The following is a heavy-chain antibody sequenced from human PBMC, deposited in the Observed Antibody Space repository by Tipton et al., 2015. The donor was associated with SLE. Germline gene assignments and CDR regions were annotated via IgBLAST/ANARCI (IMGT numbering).Heavy chain of an antibody. V-gene: IGHV3-48*03. Sequence: SLRLSCVASGFAYSNYEMNWVRQAPGKGLEWVSYTGSSGSIIHYADSVKGRFTISRDNAKSSLYLQMNSLRAEDTAVYYCATLSSLGYYYGMDVWGQGTTVTVSS. D-gene: IGHD2/OR15-2a*01. CDR1: GFAYSNYE. CDR2: TGSSGSII. CDR3: ATLSSLGYYYGMDV. J-gene: IGHJ6*02.